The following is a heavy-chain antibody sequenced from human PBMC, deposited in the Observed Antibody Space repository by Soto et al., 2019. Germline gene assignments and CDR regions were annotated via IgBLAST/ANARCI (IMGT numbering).Heavy chain of an antibody. Sequence: SETLSLTCTVSGGSISSYYWSWIRQPPGKGLEWIGYIYYSGSTDYSPSLKSRVTISLDTSKNQFSLRLSSVTAADTAVYYCARVWGGEGYFFDYWGQGTLVTVSS. CDR3: ARVWGGEGYFFDY. CDR1: GGSISSYY. V-gene: IGHV4-59*08. J-gene: IGHJ4*02. D-gene: IGHD3-16*01. CDR2: IYYSGST.